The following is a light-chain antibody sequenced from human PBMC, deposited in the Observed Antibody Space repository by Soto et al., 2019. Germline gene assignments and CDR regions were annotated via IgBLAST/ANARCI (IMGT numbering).Light chain of an antibody. CDR1: SSNIRENT. J-gene: IGLJ3*02. CDR2: HNT. Sequence: QSVLTQPPSASGTLGQRVTISCSGSSSNIRENTVNWYQQFPGTAPKLLIYHNTLRPSGVPDRFSGSKSGTSASLAISGLQSGDEADYYCAAWDDSLNGPVFGGGTKLTVL. CDR3: AAWDDSLNGPV. V-gene: IGLV1-44*01.